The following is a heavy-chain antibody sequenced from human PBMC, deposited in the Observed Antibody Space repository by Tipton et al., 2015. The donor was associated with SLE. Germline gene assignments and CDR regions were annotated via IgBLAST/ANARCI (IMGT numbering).Heavy chain of an antibody. CDR1: GGSISSHY. CDR3: ARDLGTEFDY. V-gene: IGHV4-59*11. J-gene: IGHJ4*02. D-gene: IGHD6-13*01. Sequence: TLSLTCTVSGGSISSHYWSWIRQPPGKGLEWIGYIYYSGSTNYNPSLKSRVTMSVDTSKNQFSLKLSSVTAADTAVYYCARDLGTEFDYWGQGTLVTVSS. CDR2: IYYSGST.